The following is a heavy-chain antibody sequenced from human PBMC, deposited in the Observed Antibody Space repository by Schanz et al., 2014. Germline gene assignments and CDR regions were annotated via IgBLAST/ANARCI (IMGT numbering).Heavy chain of an antibody. Sequence: EVQLLESGGALVQPGGSLRLSCAVSGFRFKTYEMNWVRQVRGKGLEWVSSISPSGDTHYLASVKGRFTISRENAKSSLYLQMDHLRVEDTAAYYCAGAAVGFIVDAFDLWGRGTMVIVSS. J-gene: IGHJ3*01. CDR3: AGAAVGFIVDAFDL. D-gene: IGHD6-19*01. CDR2: ISPSGDT. V-gene: IGHV3-13*01. CDR1: GFRFKTYE.